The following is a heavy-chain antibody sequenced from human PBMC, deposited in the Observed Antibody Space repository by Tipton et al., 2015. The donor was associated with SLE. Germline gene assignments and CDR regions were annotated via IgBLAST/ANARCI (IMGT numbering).Heavy chain of an antibody. CDR1: GFTFSSYA. J-gene: IGHJ2*01. Sequence: GSLRLSCSASGFTFSSYAMHWVRQAPGKGLEYVSAISSNGGSTYYADSVKGRFTISRDNSKNTLYLQMSSLRAEDTAVYYCARAERYYDSSGYPHWYFDLWGRGTLVTVSS. D-gene: IGHD3-22*01. CDR3: ARAERYYDSSGYPHWYFDL. V-gene: IGHV3-64D*08. CDR2: ISSNGGST.